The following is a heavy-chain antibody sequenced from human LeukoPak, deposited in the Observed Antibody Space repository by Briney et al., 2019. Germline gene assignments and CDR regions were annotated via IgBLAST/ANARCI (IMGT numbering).Heavy chain of an antibody. Sequence: PSETLSLTCTVSGGSISSYYWSWIRQPPGKGLEWIGYIYYSGSTNYNPSLKSRVTISVDTSKNQFSLKLSSVTAADTAVYYCARRTTVVTPEDYWGQGTLVTVSS. D-gene: IGHD4-23*01. CDR2: IYYSGST. J-gene: IGHJ4*02. CDR3: ARRTTVVTPEDY. CDR1: GGSISSYY. V-gene: IGHV4-59*12.